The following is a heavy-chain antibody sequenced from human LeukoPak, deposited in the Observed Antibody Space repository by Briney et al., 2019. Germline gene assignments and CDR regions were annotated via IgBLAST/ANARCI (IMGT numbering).Heavy chain of an antibody. CDR2: IYRDGST. V-gene: IGHV3-66*01. Sequence: ETLSLTCTVSGGSISSYYWSWIRQPPGKGLEWVSVIYRDGSTYYADSVRGRFTISRDNSKNTLYLQMNSLRAEDTAVYYCARENGGYGDYGGQGTLVTVSS. D-gene: IGHD5-12*01. CDR3: ARENGGYGDY. J-gene: IGHJ4*02. CDR1: GGSISSYY.